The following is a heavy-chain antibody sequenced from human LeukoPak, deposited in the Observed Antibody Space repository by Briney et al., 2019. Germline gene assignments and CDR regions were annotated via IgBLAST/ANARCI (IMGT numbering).Heavy chain of an antibody. J-gene: IGHJ4*02. Sequence: GGSLRLSCAASGFTFSGSWMSWVRQAPGKGLEWVANIKQGGSEKYYVDSVKDRFTISRDNAKNSLYLQMNSLRAEDTAVYYCARGGGSYEYWGQGTLVTVSS. CDR2: IKQGGSEK. CDR3: ARGGGSYEY. D-gene: IGHD2-15*01. V-gene: IGHV3-7*01. CDR1: GFTFSGSW.